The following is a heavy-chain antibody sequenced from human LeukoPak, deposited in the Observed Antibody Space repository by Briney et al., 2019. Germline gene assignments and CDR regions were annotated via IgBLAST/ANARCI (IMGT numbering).Heavy chain of an antibody. J-gene: IGHJ4*02. V-gene: IGHV3-48*03. D-gene: IGHD1-26*01. Sequence: GGSLRLSCTASGFTFSTYEMNWVRQAPGKGLEYIAYIGHTGVTTYYSDSVKGRFTVSRDNAENSLYLEMNGLRAEDSAVYFCARDLWGGATPLEYWGQGTLVTVST. CDR1: GFTFSTYE. CDR3: ARDLWGGATPLEY. CDR2: IGHTGVTT.